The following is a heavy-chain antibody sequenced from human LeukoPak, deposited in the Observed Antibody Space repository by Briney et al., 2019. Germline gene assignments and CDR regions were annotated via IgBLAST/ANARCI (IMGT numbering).Heavy chain of an antibody. CDR3: ARFSGVPVAGTSYYYYYMAV. CDR1: GGSISNYY. J-gene: IGHJ6*03. D-gene: IGHD6-19*01. Sequence: SETLSLTCTVSGGSISNYYWGWIRQPPGKGLEWIGYIHYSGSTNYNPSLKSRVTISVDTSNNQFSLKVRSVTAADTAVYYRARFSGVPVAGTSYYYYYMAVWGKGTTVTVS. CDR2: IHYSGST. V-gene: IGHV4-59*01.